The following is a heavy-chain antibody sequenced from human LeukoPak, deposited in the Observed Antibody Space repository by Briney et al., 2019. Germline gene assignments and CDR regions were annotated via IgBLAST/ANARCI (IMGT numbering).Heavy chain of an antibody. CDR3: ARGSYGDYFDY. Sequence: PPETLSLTCTVSGGSISSGGYYWSWIRQHPGKGLEWIGYIYYSGSTYYNPSLKSRVTISVDTSKNQFSLKLSSATAADTAVYYCARGSYGDYFDYWGQGTLVTVSS. J-gene: IGHJ4*02. CDR2: IYYSGST. CDR1: GGSISSGGYY. D-gene: IGHD4-17*01. V-gene: IGHV4-31*03.